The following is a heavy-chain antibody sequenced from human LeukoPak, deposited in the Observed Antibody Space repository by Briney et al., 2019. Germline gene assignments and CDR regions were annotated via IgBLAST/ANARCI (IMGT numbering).Heavy chain of an antibody. Sequence: GGSLRLSCAASGFTFSSYEMNWVRQAPGKGLEWVSYISSSGSTIYYADSVKGRFTISRDNAKNSLYLQMNSLRAEDTAVYYCARVGANWGLIYWGQGTLVTVSS. D-gene: IGHD1-26*01. CDR2: ISSSGSTI. CDR3: ARVGANWGLIY. V-gene: IGHV3-48*03. J-gene: IGHJ4*02. CDR1: GFTFSSYE.